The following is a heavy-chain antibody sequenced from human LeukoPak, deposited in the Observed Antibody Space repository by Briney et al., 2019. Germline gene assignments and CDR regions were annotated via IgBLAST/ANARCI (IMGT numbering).Heavy chain of an antibody. J-gene: IGHJ4*02. CDR1: GGSVSSSSYY. CDR3: ARGTFRYYFDC. V-gene: IGHV4-39*01. CDR2: IYYSGST. Sequence: SETLSLTCSVSGGSVSSSSYYWAWIRQPPGKGLEWIGSIYYSGSTYYNPSLKSRVTISVDTSKNQFSLKLSSVTAADTAVYYCARGTFRYYFDCWGQGTLVTVS. D-gene: IGHD3-16*01.